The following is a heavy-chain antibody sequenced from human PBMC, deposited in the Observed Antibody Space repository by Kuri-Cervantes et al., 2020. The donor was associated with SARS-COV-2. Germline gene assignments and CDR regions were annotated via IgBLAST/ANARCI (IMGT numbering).Heavy chain of an antibody. CDR3: AKVSGDMYYYDSSGYLD. Sequence: GESLKISCAASGFTFSSYSMNWVRQAPGKGLEWVSYISSSSSTIYYADPVKGRFTISRDNSKNTLYLQMNSLRAEDTAVYYCAKVSGDMYYYDSSGYLDWGQGTLVTVSS. V-gene: IGHV3-48*01. CDR2: ISSSSSTI. CDR1: GFTFSSYS. J-gene: IGHJ4*02. D-gene: IGHD3-22*01.